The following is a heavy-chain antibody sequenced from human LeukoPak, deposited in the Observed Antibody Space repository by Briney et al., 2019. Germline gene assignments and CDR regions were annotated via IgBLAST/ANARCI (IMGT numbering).Heavy chain of an antibody. CDR1: GGSISSYY. Sequence: PSETLSLTCTVSGGSISSYYWSWIRQPPGKGLEWIGYVSYSGSAKYKPSLRSRVTLSVDTSKNQFSPKLRSVTAADTAVYYCARALPPVSWGQGTLVTVSS. V-gene: IGHV4-59*08. CDR3: ARALPPVS. J-gene: IGHJ5*02. D-gene: IGHD5/OR15-5a*01. CDR2: VSYSGSA.